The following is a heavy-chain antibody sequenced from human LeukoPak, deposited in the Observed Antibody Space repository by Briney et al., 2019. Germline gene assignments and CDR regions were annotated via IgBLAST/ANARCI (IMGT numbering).Heavy chain of an antibody. Sequence: GGSLRLSCAASGFXFSSYSINWVRQAPGKGLEWLSSISSGSTYIYYADSVKGRFTISRDNAKNSLYLQMNSLRAEDTAVYYCARDQDLWGQGTLVTVSS. CDR1: GFXFSSYS. CDR2: ISSGSTYI. J-gene: IGHJ5*02. CDR3: ARDQDL. V-gene: IGHV3-21*01.